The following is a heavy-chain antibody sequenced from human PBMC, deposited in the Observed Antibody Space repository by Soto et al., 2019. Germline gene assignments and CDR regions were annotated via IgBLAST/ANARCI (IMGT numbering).Heavy chain of an antibody. J-gene: IGHJ5*02. CDR3: AKGWDNWFDP. V-gene: IGHV3-30*18. CDR1: GFTFSSYG. D-gene: IGHD1-26*01. CDR2: ISYDGSNK. Sequence: GGSLRLSCAASGFTFSSYGMHWVRQVPGEGLEWVAVISYDGSNKYYADSVKGRFTISRDNSKNTLYLQMNSLRAEDTAVYYCAKGWDNWFDPWGQGTLVTVSS.